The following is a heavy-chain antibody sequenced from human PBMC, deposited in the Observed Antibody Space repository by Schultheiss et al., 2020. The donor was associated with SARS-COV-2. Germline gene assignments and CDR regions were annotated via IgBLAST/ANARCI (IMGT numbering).Heavy chain of an antibody. CDR1: GFTFSDYY. J-gene: IGHJ4*02. D-gene: IGHD3-10*01. CDR3: ARDYSGAWFRELFPKPHYFDY. CDR2: ISSSGSTI. Sequence: GGSLRLSCAASGFTFSDYYMSWIRQAPGKGLEWVSYISSSGSTIYYADSVKGRFTISRDNSKNTLYLQMNSLRAEDTAVYYCARDYSGAWFRELFPKPHYFDYWGQGTLVTVSS. V-gene: IGHV3-11*04.